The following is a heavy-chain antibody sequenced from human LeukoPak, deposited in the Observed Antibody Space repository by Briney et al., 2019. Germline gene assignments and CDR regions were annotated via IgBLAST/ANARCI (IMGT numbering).Heavy chain of an antibody. CDR3: ARFGGYQLLYADYYYYYMDV. J-gene: IGHJ6*03. D-gene: IGHD2-2*02. Sequence: ASVKVSCKASGYTFTSYGISWVRQAPGQGLEGMGWISAYNGNTNYAQKLQGRVTMTTDTSTSTAYMELRSLRSDDTAVYYCARFGGYQLLYADYYYYYMDVWGKGTTVTVSS. CDR1: GYTFTSYG. CDR2: ISAYNGNT. V-gene: IGHV1-18*01.